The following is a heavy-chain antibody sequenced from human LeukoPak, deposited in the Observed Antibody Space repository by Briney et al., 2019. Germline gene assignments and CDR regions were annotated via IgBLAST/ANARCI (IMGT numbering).Heavy chain of an antibody. CDR1: GGSISSYY. D-gene: IGHD2-2*01. CDR3: ARDRPIVVVPAAMYYYGMDV. CDR2: IYYSGST. Sequence: SETLSLTCTVSGGSISSYYWSWIRQPPGKGLEWIGYIYYSGSTNYNPSLKSRVTISVDTSKNQFSLKLSSVTAADTAVYYCARDRPIVVVPAAMYYYGMDVWGQGTTVTVSS. J-gene: IGHJ6*02. V-gene: IGHV4-59*01.